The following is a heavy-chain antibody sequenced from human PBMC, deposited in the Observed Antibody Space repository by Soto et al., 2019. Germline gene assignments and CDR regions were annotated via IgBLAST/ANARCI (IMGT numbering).Heavy chain of an antibody. CDR2: IGTAGDT. D-gene: IGHD3-9*01. Sequence: EVQLVESGGGLVQPGGSLRLSCAASGFTFSSYDMHWVRQATGKGLEWVSAIGTAGDTYYPGSVKGRFTISRENAKNSLYLQMNSLRAGDTAVYYCARVTSDLRYYDYWGQGTLVTVSS. CDR1: GFTFSSYD. V-gene: IGHV3-13*04. CDR3: ARVTSDLRYYDY. J-gene: IGHJ4*02.